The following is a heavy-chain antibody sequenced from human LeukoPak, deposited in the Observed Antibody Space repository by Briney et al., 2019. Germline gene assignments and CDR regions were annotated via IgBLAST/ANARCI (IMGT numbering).Heavy chain of an antibody. V-gene: IGHV1-69*04. CDR3: AXXXXXXXXXXXXYGVYYYGMDV. D-gene: IGHD4-17*01. Sequence: ASVKVSCKASGGTFISYAISWVRQAPGQGLERMGRIIPILGIANHAQKFQGRVTITADKSTSTAYMELRSLRSDDTAVYYCAXXXXXXXXXXXXYGVYYYGMDVWGQGTTVTVSS. CDR2: IIPILGIA. CDR1: GGTFISYA. J-gene: IGHJ6*02.